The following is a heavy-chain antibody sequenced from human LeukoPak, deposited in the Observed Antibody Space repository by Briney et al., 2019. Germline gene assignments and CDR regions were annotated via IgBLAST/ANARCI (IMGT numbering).Heavy chain of an antibody. Sequence: PGGSLKLSCEASGFTFSGSAMHWVRQASGKGLEWLGRIRSKANSYATAYAASVKGRFTISRDDSKNTAYLQMNSLKIEDTAVYYCARGETSSYDYWGQGTLVTVSS. CDR2: IRSKANSYAT. V-gene: IGHV3-73*01. CDR3: ARGETSSYDY. J-gene: IGHJ4*02. CDR1: GFTFSGSA. D-gene: IGHD2-2*01.